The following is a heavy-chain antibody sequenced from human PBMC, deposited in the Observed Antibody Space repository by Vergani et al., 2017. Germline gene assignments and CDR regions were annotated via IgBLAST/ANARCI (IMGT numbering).Heavy chain of an antibody. CDR3: ARDRDLSTIDY. CDR2: NNHVGRT. Sequence: QLQLQESGPGLVKPPETLPLICTVSGGSINPSSSFWGGFRQSPGEGLEWIGSNNHVGRTYYIPSLQSRATVFVDTSKNQFSLNLTSVTAADTAVYCCARDRDLSTIDYWGQGTLVTVSS. CDR1: GGSINPSSSF. D-gene: IGHD3-16*02. V-gene: IGHV4-39*02. J-gene: IGHJ4*02.